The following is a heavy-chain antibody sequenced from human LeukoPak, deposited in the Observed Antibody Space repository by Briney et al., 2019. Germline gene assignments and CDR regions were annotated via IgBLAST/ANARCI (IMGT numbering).Heavy chain of an antibody. J-gene: IGHJ4*02. CDR2: INHSGTT. CDR1: APSFSGYY. D-gene: IGHD2-8*02. CDR3: ASSVGATWYYFDY. V-gene: IGHV4-34*01. Sequence: KPSETLSLTCALYAPSFSGYYWSWIRQPPGKGLEWIGEINHSGTTNYNPSLKSRVTISVDTSKNQFSLKLSSVTAADTAVYYCASSVGATWYYFDYWGQGTLVTVSS.